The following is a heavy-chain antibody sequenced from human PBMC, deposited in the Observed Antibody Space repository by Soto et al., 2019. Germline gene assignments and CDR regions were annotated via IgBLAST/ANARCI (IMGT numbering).Heavy chain of an antibody. J-gene: IGHJ4*01. Sequence: PGGSLRLSCAGSGFPFSNAWINWVRHVPGKGLEWVGRIKSRALGGTTDFAAPVRGRFAITRDDSRNVAYMQMNSLHTEDTAVYYCTTDYYSSMVVDRFDYWGHGSLVTVSS. D-gene: IGHD2-15*01. V-gene: IGHV3-15*07. CDR2: IKSRALGGTT. CDR3: TTDYYSSMVVDRFDY. CDR1: GFPFSNAW.